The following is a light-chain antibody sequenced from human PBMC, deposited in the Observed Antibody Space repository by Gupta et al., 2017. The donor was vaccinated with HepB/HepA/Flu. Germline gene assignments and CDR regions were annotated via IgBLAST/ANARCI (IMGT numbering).Light chain of an antibody. CDR1: SGSVSTNHY. V-gene: IGLV8-61*01. Sequence: TVVTQEPSFSVSPGGTVTFTCGLSSGSVSTNHYPSWYQQTPGQAQRTLIYNKNTRSAGVPDRSSGSTGGNKAALTITGAQEDEESDYYGVLDRGRGVWMFGGGTKLTVL. J-gene: IGLJ3*02. CDR2: NKN. CDR3: VLDRGRGVWM.